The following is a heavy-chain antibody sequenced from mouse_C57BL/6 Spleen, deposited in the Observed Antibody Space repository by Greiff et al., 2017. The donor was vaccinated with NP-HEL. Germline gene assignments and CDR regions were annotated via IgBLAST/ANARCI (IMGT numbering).Heavy chain of an antibody. Sequence: VQLQESGAELVRPGASVTLSCKASGYTFTDYEMHWVKQTPVHGLEWIGAIDPETGGTAYNQKFKGKAILTADKSSSTAYMELRSLTSEDSAVYYCTADGYGVWGTGTTVTVSS. CDR1: GYTFTDYE. CDR3: TADGYGV. D-gene: IGHD2-2*01. CDR2: IDPETGGT. J-gene: IGHJ1*03. V-gene: IGHV1-15*01.